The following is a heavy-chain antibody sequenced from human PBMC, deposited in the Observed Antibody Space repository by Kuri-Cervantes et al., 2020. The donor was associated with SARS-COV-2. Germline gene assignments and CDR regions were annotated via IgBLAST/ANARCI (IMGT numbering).Heavy chain of an antibody. CDR3: ASPRGGYGYGYGGGQFDY. CDR1: GFTFSSYA. D-gene: IGHD5-18*01. CDR2: ISYDGSNK. Sequence: GGSLRLSCAASGFTFSSYAMHWVRQAPGKGLEWVAVISYDGSNKYYADSVKGRFTISRDNSKNTPYLQINSLRAEDTAVYYCASPRGGYGYGYGGGQFDYWGQGTLVTVSS. V-gene: IGHV3-30*04. J-gene: IGHJ4*02.